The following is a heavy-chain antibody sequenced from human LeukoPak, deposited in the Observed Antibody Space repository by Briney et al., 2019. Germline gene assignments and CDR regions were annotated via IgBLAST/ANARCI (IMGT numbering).Heavy chain of an antibody. CDR1: RFTFRNYG. Sequence: GGSLRLSCAASRFTFRNYGMHWVRQAPGKGLECVAFIWCDGSNKYFADSVKGRFTIARDNSKNMLYLQMNSLRAEDTAVYYCAKDRDCGGDCYWGQGTLVTVSS. CDR3: AKDRDCGGDCY. J-gene: IGHJ4*02. CDR2: IWCDGSNK. D-gene: IGHD2-21*01. V-gene: IGHV3-30*02.